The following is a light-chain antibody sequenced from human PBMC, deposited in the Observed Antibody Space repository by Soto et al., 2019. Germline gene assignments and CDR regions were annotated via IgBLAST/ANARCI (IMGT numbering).Light chain of an antibody. Sequence: QLVLTQSPSASASLGDSVKITCTLSSGHSSYAIAWHQQQPEKGPRYLMKLNSDGSHSKGDGIPDRFSGSSSGAERYLTIASLQSEDEADYYCQTWGSGIRVVFGGGTKLTVL. CDR3: QTWGSGIRVV. CDR2: LNSDGSH. V-gene: IGLV4-69*01. J-gene: IGLJ2*01. CDR1: SGHSSYA.